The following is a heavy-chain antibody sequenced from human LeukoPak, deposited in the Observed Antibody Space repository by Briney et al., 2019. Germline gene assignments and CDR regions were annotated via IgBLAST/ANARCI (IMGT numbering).Heavy chain of an antibody. CDR3: ARGGDGFDP. D-gene: IGHD3-16*01. CDR1: GFTFSSYD. CDR2: SSAAGDT. J-gene: IGHJ5*02. Sequence: PGGSLRLSCAASGFTFSSYDMHWVRQPAGPGLEWVSASSAAGDTYYPDTVKGRFTISRENAKNSLYLQMNSLRVGDTAVYYCARGGDGFDPWGQGTLVTVSS. V-gene: IGHV3-13*01.